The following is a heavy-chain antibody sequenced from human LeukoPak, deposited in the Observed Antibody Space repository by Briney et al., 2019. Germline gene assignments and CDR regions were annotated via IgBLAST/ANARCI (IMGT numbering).Heavy chain of an antibody. V-gene: IGHV3-7*01. D-gene: IGHD3-9*01. J-gene: IGHJ4*02. Sequence: GGSLRLSCAASGFTFSSYWMDWVRQAPGKGLEWVANINGDGRDKYYVGSVRGRFTISRDNADNALYLQMNSLRGDDTALYYCARGVDSAIDWWGQGTLVTVSS. CDR3: ARGVDSAIDW. CDR2: INGDGRDK. CDR1: GFTFSSYW.